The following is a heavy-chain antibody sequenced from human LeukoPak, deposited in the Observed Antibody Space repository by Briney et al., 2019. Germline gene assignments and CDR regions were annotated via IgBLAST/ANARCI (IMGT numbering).Heavy chain of an antibody. CDR1: GYTFTSYY. CDR3: ARVLRFLESWFDP. Sequence: ASVKVSCKASGYTFTSYYMHWVRQPPGQGLEWMGIINPSGGSTSYAQKFQGRVTMTRDTSTSTVYMELSSLRSEDTAVYYCARVLRFLESWFDPWGQGTLVTVSS. D-gene: IGHD3-3*01. V-gene: IGHV1-46*03. J-gene: IGHJ5*02. CDR2: INPSGGST.